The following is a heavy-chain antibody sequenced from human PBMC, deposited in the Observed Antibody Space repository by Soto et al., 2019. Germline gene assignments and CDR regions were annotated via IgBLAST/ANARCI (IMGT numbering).Heavy chain of an antibody. Sequence: QLQLQESGPGLVRPSQTLSLTCTVSSGSISSGDYYWSWIRQPPGKGLEWIGYIYYSGNTYYNPSLKSRVSISLDTSKNQFSLKLSSVTASDTAVYFCASADLGQLRFPSNAFEIWGRGTMVTVSS. CDR3: ASADLGQLRFPSNAFEI. CDR1: SGSISSGDYY. V-gene: IGHV4-30-4*01. J-gene: IGHJ3*02. CDR2: IYYSGNT. D-gene: IGHD3-3*01.